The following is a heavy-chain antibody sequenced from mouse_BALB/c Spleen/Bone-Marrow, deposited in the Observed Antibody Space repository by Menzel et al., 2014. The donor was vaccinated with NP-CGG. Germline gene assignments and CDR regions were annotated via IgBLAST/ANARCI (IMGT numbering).Heavy chain of an antibody. CDR3: ARAIFNSYFGY. CDR1: GININDTY. V-gene: IGHV14-3*02. CDR2: IDPANGNT. J-gene: IGHJ2*01. D-gene: IGHD2-12*01. Sequence: VQLQQSGAELVRPGASVKLSCTASGININDTYLHWVKQRPEQGLDWIGRIDPANGNTKYDPKYQGKATTTADTSSSTAYLQLSGLTSEDTAVYFCARAIFNSYFGYWGQGTPVTASS.